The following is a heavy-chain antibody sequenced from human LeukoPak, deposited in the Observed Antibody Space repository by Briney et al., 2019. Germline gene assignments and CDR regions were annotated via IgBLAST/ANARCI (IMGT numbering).Heavy chain of an antibody. V-gene: IGHV4-39*02. J-gene: IGHJ4*02. D-gene: IGHD3-10*01. Sequence: SETLSLTCTVSGGSISSSSYYWGWIRQPPGKGLEWIGSIYYSGSTNYNPSLKSRVTISVDTSKNHFSLRLSSVTAADTAVYYCARAMVRDYYFDYWGQGTLVTASS. CDR3: ARAMVRDYYFDY. CDR1: GGSISSSSYY. CDR2: IYYSGST.